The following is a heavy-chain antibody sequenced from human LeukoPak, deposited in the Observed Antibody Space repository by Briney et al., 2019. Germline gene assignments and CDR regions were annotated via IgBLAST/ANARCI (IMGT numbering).Heavy chain of an antibody. CDR3: ARDPSLAVAGIRLFDY. V-gene: IGHV1-18*01. Sequence: ASVKVSCKTSGYTFTNYGISWVRQAPGQGLEWMGWISGYNGNPRYAQKVQGRVTMTTGTSTNTAYMEVNSLRSDDTAIYYCARDPSLAVAGIRLFDYWGQGTLVIVSS. CDR2: ISGYNGNP. J-gene: IGHJ4*02. D-gene: IGHD6-19*01. CDR1: GYTFTNYG.